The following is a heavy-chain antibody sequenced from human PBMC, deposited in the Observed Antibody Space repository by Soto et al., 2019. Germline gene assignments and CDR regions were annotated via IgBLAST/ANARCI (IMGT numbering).Heavy chain of an antibody. V-gene: IGHV1-46*01. CDR2: INPSSGAT. CDR1: GDTFTSNY. CDR3: ASRVLCDMDV. D-gene: IGHD2-21*01. Sequence: QEQLVQSGAEVKEPGASLKVSCKASGDTFTSNYIHWVRQAPGQGLEWMRRINPSSGATLYAQKSQGRLTLTTDTSTSTVYMDLNILKSEDSAVYYCASRVLCDMDVWGQGTTVTVSS. J-gene: IGHJ6*02.